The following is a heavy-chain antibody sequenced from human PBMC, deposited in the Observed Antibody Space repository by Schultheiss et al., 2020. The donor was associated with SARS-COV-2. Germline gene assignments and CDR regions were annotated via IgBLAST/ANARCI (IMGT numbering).Heavy chain of an antibody. Sequence: SVKVSCKASGGTFSSYAISWVRQAPGQGLEWMGGIIPIFGTANYAQKFQGRVTITADESTSTAYMELSSLRSEDTAVYYCARGRRATTVTTASDYWGQGTLVTVSS. D-gene: IGHD4-17*01. CDR3: ARGRRATTVTTASDY. CDR2: IIPIFGTA. J-gene: IGHJ4*02. V-gene: IGHV1-69*13. CDR1: GGTFSSYA.